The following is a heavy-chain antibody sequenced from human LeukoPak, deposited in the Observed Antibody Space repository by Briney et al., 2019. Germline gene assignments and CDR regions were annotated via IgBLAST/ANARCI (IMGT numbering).Heavy chain of an antibody. CDR2: IRQDGRDM. CDR1: GFTFSDDW. CDR3: GRSIVVSPVAPSTWLAP. V-gene: IGHV3-7*03. Sequence: GGSLRLSCAASGFTFSDDWMIWVRQAPGKGLEWVANIRQDGRDMRYVDSVKGRFTISRDNTKNSLYLQMNSLRDEDTAVYYCGRSIVVSPVAPSTWLAPWGKGTLVTVS. J-gene: IGHJ5*02. D-gene: IGHD2-15*01.